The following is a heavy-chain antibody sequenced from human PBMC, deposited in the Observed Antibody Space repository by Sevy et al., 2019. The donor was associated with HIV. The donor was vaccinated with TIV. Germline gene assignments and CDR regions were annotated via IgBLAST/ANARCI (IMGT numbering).Heavy chain of an antibody. J-gene: IGHJ6*02. D-gene: IGHD3-3*01. CDR2: ISYDGSNK. V-gene: IGHV3-30*04. Sequence: GGSLRLSCAASGFTFSSYAMHWVRQAPGKGLEWVAVISYDGSNKYYADSVKGRFTISRDNSKNTLYLQMNSLRAEDTAVYYCAREGVTIFGGVIDYYYYGMDVWGQGTTVTVSS. CDR1: GFTFSSYA. CDR3: AREGVTIFGGVIDYYYYGMDV.